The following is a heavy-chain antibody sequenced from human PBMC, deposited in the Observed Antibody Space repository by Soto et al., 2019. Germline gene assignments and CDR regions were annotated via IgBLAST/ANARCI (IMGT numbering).Heavy chain of an antibody. CDR2: IYHTGNY. V-gene: IGHV4-4*02. D-gene: IGHD3-16*01. Sequence: QVQLRESGPGLVKPSGTLALTCAVSSGSISSSNWWSWVRQSPGKGLEWIGEIYHTGNYNYNPSLKSRLTMSIDKSKNQFSLRLTSGTAADTAIYYCAREDEAGGDIPGGGMDVWGKGPAVTVSS. CDR3: AREDEAGGDIPGGGMDV. CDR1: SGSISSSNW. J-gene: IGHJ6*04.